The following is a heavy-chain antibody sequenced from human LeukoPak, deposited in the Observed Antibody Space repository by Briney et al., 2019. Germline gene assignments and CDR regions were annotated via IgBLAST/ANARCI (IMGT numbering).Heavy chain of an antibody. D-gene: IGHD3-10*01. V-gene: IGHV1-2*02. Sequence: ASVKVSCKASANTLGYYMHWVRQAPGQGLEWMGWINPNSGGTNYAQKFQGRVTMTRDTSISTAFMELCRLTSDDTAVHYCARDLSITMVRAPFYWGPGTPVTVSS. CDR2: INPNSGGT. CDR3: ARDLSITMVRAPFY. CDR1: ANTLGYY. J-gene: IGHJ4*02.